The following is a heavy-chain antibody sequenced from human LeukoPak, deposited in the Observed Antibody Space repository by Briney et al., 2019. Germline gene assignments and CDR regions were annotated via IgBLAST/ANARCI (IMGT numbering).Heavy chain of an antibody. D-gene: IGHD4-17*01. CDR1: GYTFTGYY. V-gene: IGHV1-2*02. CDR3: ARSKALYGDYVSSWFDP. J-gene: IGHJ5*02. Sequence: ASVKVSCKASGYTFTGYYMHWVRQAPGQGLEWMGWINPNSGGTNYAQKFQGRVTMTRDTSISTAYMELSRLRSDDTAVYYCARSKALYGDYVSSWFDPWGQGTLVTVSS. CDR2: INPNSGGT.